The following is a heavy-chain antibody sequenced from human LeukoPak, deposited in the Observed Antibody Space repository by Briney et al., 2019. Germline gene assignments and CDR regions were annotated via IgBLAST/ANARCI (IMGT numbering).Heavy chain of an antibody. V-gene: IGHV3-23*01. CDR1: GFTFSSYA. CDR3: AKADLYYSGYDYYFDY. J-gene: IGHJ4*02. D-gene: IGHD5-12*01. Sequence: GGSLRLSCAASGFTFSSYAMSWVRQAPGKGLEWVSAISGSGGSTYYADSVKGRFTISRDNSKNTLYLQMNSLRAEDTAVYCCAKADLYYSGYDYYFDYWGQGTLVTVSS. CDR2: ISGSGGST.